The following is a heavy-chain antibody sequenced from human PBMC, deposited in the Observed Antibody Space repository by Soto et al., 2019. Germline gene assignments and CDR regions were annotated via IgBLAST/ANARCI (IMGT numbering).Heavy chain of an antibody. V-gene: IGHV4-59*01. Sequence: SETLSLTCSVSGGPISSYYWNWIRQPPGKGLEWIGYVFYTGSTDYNPSLKSRVTMSIDTSRNQFSLKLTSVSAADTAVYYCARAFGSTMPSLVWGQGTLVTVSS. CDR1: GGPISSYY. CDR2: VFYTGST. CDR3: ARAFGSTMPSLV. J-gene: IGHJ4*02. D-gene: IGHD2-2*01.